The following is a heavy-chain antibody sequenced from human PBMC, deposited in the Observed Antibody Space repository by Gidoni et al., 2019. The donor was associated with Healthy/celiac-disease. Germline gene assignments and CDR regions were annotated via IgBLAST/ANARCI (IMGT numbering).Heavy chain of an antibody. CDR2: IYYSGST. V-gene: IGHV4-59*01. CDR3: ARDTDYGDPDYYYYGMDV. Sequence: QVQLQESGPGLVKPSETLSLTCTVSGGSISSYYWSWIRQPPGKGLEWIGYIYYSGSTNYNPSLKSRVTISVDTSKNQFSLKLSSVTAADTAVYYCARDTDYGDPDYYYYGMDVWGQGTTVTVSS. J-gene: IGHJ6*02. D-gene: IGHD4-17*01. CDR1: GGSISSYY.